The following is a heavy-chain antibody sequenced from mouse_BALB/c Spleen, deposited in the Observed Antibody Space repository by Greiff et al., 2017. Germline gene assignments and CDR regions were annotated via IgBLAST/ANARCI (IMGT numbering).Heavy chain of an antibody. CDR1: GFTFSSFG. CDR3: ARTYDGFSAWFAY. CDR2: ISSGSSTI. D-gene: IGHD2-3*01. J-gene: IGHJ3*01. Sequence: EVKVVESGGGLVQPGGSRKLSCAASGFTFSSFGMHWVRQAPEKGLEWVAYISSGSSTIYYADTVKGRFTISRDNPKNTLFLQMTSLRSEDTAMYYCARTYDGFSAWFAYWGQGTLVTVSA. V-gene: IGHV5-17*02.